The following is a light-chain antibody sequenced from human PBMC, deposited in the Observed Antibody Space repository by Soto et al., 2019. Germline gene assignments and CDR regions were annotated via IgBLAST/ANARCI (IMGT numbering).Light chain of an antibody. CDR2: GAS. J-gene: IGKJ1*01. CDR1: QSVSSS. CDR3: QQYNNWPPT. V-gene: IGKV3-15*01. Sequence: EIVMTQSPDTLSVSPGERDTLSCRASQSVSSSLVWYQQKPGQVPRLLIYGASTRATGIPARFSGSGSGTEFTLTVSSLQSEDFAVYYCQQYNNWPPTFGQGTKVDIK.